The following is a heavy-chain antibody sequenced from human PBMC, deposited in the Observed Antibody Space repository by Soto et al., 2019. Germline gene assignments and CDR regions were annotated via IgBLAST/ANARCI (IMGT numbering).Heavy chain of an antibody. D-gene: IGHD4-17*01. J-gene: IGHJ6*02. CDR2: INPSGGGT. V-gene: IGHV1-46*01. CDR3: ARGPKLTDFGDRGYYGMDV. CDR1: GYTFSNYY. Sequence: QVHLVQSGAEVKKPGASVTFPCKASGYTFSNYYMHWVRQAPGQGLEWVGIINPSGGGTTYAQNFQGRVTMPKDTSTSTGYMELNSLRSEDTAVYYCARGPKLTDFGDRGYYGMDVWGHGTTVTVSS.